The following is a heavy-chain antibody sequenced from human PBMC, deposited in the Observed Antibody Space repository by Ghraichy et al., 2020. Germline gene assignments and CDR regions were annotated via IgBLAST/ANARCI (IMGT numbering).Heavy chain of an antibody. Sequence: SETLTLTCTVSGGSISSSSYYWGWIRQPPGKGLEWIGSIYYSGSTYYNPSLKSRVTISVDTSKNQFSLKLSSVTAADTAVYYCARQSYDFWSGYYINYYYYYMDVWGKGTTVTVSS. CDR3: ARQSYDFWSGYYINYYYYYMDV. V-gene: IGHV4-39*01. CDR2: IYYSGST. CDR1: GGSISSSSYY. J-gene: IGHJ6*03. D-gene: IGHD3-3*01.